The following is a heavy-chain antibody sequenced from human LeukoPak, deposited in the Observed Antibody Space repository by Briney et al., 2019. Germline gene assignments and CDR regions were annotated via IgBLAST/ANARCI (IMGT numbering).Heavy chain of an antibody. V-gene: IGHV4-39*07. Sequence: SETLSLTCTVSGGSISSSSYYWGWIRQPPGKGLEWIGSIYYSGSTYYNPSLKSRVTISVDTSKNQFSLKLSSVTAADTAVYYCARARTTNYYDSSGYPNWFDPWGQGTLVTVSS. CDR1: GGSISSSSYY. D-gene: IGHD3-22*01. CDR3: ARARTTNYYDSSGYPNWFDP. CDR2: IYYSGST. J-gene: IGHJ5*02.